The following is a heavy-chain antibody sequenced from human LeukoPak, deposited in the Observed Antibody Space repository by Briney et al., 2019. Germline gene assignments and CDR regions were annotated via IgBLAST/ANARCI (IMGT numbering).Heavy chain of an antibody. CDR2: MNPNGGGT. D-gene: IGHD2-2*03. CDR1: GYTYTGCY. CDR3: ARDMGIVVIPAASPEFDP. J-gene: IGHJ5*02. V-gene: IGHV1-2*02. Sequence: ASVKVTFKSSGYTYTGCYMHLVRQAPAQGLEWMGWMNPNGGGTNYAQKFQGRVTMTRHTSISTAYMGLSRMRSDDTAVYYCARDMGIVVIPAASPEFDPWGKGTLVTVS.